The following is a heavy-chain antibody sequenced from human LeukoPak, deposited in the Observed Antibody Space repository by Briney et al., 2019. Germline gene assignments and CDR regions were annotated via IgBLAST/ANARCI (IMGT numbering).Heavy chain of an antibody. CDR3: AKVAYYEILKSWFDY. V-gene: IGHV3-53*01. D-gene: IGHD3-9*01. J-gene: IGHJ4*02. Sequence: GGSLRLSCAASGFIVNTNYMTWVRQAPGRGLEWVSFIYADGNTYYADSVKGRFTISRDISKNAVYLQMNSLRAEDTAVYYCAKVAYYEILKSWFDYWGQGTLVTVSS. CDR2: IYADGNT. CDR1: GFIVNTNY.